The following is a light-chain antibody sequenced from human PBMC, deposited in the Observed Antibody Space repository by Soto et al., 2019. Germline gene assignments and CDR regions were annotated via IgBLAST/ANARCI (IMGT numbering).Light chain of an antibody. CDR1: QGTATY. CDR2: TTS. V-gene: IGKV1-9*01. Sequence: DIQVTQSPSFLSASAGDSVNITCRASQGTATYVSWYQQKPGRAPQLLIYTTSTLQSGVPSRFSGSGSGTECTLTISSLQPEDFATYYCQLLSYCPLIFAFGPGTKVDVK. J-gene: IGKJ3*01. CDR3: QLLSYCPLIFA.